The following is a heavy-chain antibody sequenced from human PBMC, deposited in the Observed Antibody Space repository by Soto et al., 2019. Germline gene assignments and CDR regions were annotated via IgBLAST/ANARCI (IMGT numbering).Heavy chain of an antibody. J-gene: IGHJ4*02. CDR3: AGVWGGYSSSSRAALDY. CDR1: GGSVSSGSYY. Sequence: SETLSLTCTVSGGSVSSGSYYWSWIRQPPGKGLEWIGYIYYSGSTNYNPSLKSRVTISVDTSKNQFSLKLSSVTAADTAVYYCAGVWGGYSSSSRAALDYWGQGTLVTVSS. V-gene: IGHV4-61*01. CDR2: IYYSGST. D-gene: IGHD6-6*01.